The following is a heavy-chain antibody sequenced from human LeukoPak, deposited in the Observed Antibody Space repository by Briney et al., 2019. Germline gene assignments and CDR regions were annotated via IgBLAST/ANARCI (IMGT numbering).Heavy chain of an antibody. D-gene: IGHD4-17*01. Sequence: GGSLRLSCAASGFTFSSYDMHWVRQATGKGLEWVSAIGTAGDTYYPGSVKGRFTISRENAKNSLYLQMNSLRAGDTAVYYCARDRWGGDYGGFYYYYGMDVWGQGTTVTVSS. CDR2: IGTAGDT. CDR3: ARDRWGGDYGGFYYYYGMDV. J-gene: IGHJ6*02. V-gene: IGHV3-13*01. CDR1: GFTFSSYD.